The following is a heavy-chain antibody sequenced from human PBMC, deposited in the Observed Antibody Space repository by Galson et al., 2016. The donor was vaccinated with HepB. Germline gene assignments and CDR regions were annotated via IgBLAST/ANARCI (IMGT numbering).Heavy chain of an antibody. CDR1: GFIFSDYW. Sequence: SLRLSCAASGFIFSDYWMSWVRQAPGKGLEWVAVISDDGSKKFYADSVKGRFTISRDNSKSTQYLQMNSLRVEDTAMYYCARAYYDFWSGFPGGGQGTLVTVSS. CDR3: ARAYYDFWSGFPG. V-gene: IGHV3-30*03. D-gene: IGHD3-3*01. CDR2: ISDDGSKK. J-gene: IGHJ4*02.